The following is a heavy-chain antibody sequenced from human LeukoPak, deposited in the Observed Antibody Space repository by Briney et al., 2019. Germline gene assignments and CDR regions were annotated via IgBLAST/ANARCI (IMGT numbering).Heavy chain of an antibody. D-gene: IGHD4-17*01. CDR1: GYTFTSYA. J-gene: IGHJ4*02. V-gene: IGHV1-69*13. Sequence: SVKVSCKASGYTFTSYAISWVRQAPGQGLEWMGGIIPIFGTANYAQKFQGRVTITADESTSTAYMELSSLRSEDTAVYYCARDRDDYGDYYCYWGQGTLVTVSS. CDR2: IIPIFGTA. CDR3: ARDRDDYGDYYCY.